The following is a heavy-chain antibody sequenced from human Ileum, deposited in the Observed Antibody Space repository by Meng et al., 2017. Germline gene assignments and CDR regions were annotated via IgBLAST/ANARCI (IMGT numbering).Heavy chain of an antibody. Sequence: AQLAVGGPSVGALSGTFSTPCPSSGCSISSSFHWGWIGQPPGKGLEWIGTIYYNGKTYLNPSLKSRVTISVDTSKNQFSLKLSSVTAADTAVFYCGRATEEYGYSRFFDYWGQGTLVTVSS. V-gene: IGHV4-38-2*02. J-gene: IGHJ4*02. CDR1: GCSISSSFH. CDR3: GRATEEYGYSRFFDY. CDR2: IYYNGKT. D-gene: IGHD5-24*01.